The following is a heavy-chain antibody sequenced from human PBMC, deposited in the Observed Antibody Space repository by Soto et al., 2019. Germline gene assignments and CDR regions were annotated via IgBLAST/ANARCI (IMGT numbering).Heavy chain of an antibody. Sequence: GGSLRLSFAASGFTFSSYGMPWVRQAPGKGLEWVAAIWCDGTNKYYADSVKGRFTISRDNSKDTLYLQMNSLRAEDTAVYYCARDEDLHSYGYFDFWGQGT. D-gene: IGHD5-18*01. V-gene: IGHV3-33*01. CDR1: GFTFSSYG. J-gene: IGHJ4*02. CDR2: IWCDGTNK. CDR3: ARDEDLHSYGYFDF.